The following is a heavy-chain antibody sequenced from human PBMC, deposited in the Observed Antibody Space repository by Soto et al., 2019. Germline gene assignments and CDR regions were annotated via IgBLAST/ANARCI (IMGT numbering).Heavy chain of an antibody. CDR2: IYYSGST. D-gene: IGHD1-20*01. CDR3: ARDRRGSITSSFVRYYYMDV. J-gene: IGHJ6*03. Sequence: QVQLQESGPGLVKPSQTLSLTCTVSGGSISSGGYYWSWIRQHPGKGLDGIGYIYYSGSTYYNPSLKSRVTISVDTSKNQVSLKRSSVTAACTAVYYCARDRRGSITSSFVRYYYMDVWGKGTTVTVSS. V-gene: IGHV4-31*03. CDR1: GGSISSGGYY.